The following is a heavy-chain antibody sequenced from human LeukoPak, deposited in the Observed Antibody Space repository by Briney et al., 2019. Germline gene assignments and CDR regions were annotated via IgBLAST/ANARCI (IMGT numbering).Heavy chain of an antibody. D-gene: IGHD3-10*01. CDR1: GGSISSYD. CDR2: IYISGNT. V-gene: IGHV4-4*07. J-gene: IGHJ4*02. CDR3: AREIYGSGSYCFDY. Sequence: SETLSLTCTVSGGSISSYDWSWIRQPAGKGLEWMGRIYISGNTYYNSSLKSRVTMSVDTSKNQLSLKLSSVSAADTAVYYCAREIYGSGSYCFDYWGQGTLVTVSS.